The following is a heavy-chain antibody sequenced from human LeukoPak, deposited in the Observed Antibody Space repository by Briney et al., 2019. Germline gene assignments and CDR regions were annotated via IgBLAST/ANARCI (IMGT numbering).Heavy chain of an antibody. Sequence: SETLSLTCTVSGGSISSSSYYWSWIRQPPGKGLEWIGEINHSGSTNYNPSLKSRVTISVDTSKNQFSLKLNSVTAADTAVYYCARGKGRNPRMDVWGQGTTVTVSS. CDR1: GGSISSSSYY. J-gene: IGHJ6*02. CDR3: ARGKGRNPRMDV. V-gene: IGHV4-39*07. CDR2: INHSGST.